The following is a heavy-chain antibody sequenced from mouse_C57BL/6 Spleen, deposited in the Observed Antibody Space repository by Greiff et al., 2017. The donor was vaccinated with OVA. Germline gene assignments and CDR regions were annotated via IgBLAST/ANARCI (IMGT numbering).Heavy chain of an antibody. CDR1: GYTFTSYW. V-gene: IGHV1-61*01. CDR2: IYPSDSET. D-gene: IGHD1-2*01. Sequence: QVQLQQPGAELVRPGSSVKLSCKASGYTFTSYWMDWVKQRPGQGLEWIGNIYPSDSETHYNQKFKDKATLTVDKSSSTAYMQLSSLTSEDSAVYYCSREDYYGPGGYFDYWGQGTTLTVSS. CDR3: SREDYYGPGGYFDY. J-gene: IGHJ2*01.